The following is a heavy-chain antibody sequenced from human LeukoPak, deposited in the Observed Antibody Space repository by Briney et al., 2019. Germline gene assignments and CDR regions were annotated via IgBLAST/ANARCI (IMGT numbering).Heavy chain of an antibody. V-gene: IGHV4-30-4*01. D-gene: IGHD2-2*01. J-gene: IGHJ5*02. Sequence: SQTLSLTCTVSGGSISSGDYYWSWIRQPPGKGLEWIGYTYYSGSTYYNPSLKSRVTISVDTSKNQFSLKLSSVTAADTAVYYCAVYRSSTSCKRGSFDPWGQGTLVTVSS. CDR1: GGSISSGDYY. CDR2: TYYSGST. CDR3: AVYRSSTSCKRGSFDP.